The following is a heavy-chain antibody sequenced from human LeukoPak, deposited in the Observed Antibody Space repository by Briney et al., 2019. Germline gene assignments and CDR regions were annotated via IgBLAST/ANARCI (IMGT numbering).Heavy chain of an antibody. J-gene: IGHJ4*02. V-gene: IGHV1-46*01. CDR3: ARVSYYGSGGSRSFDY. D-gene: IGHD3-10*01. CDR2: INPSGGST. CDR1: GYTFTSYY. Sequence: ASVKVSCTASGYTFTSYYMHWVRQAPGQGLEWMGIINPSGGSTSYAQKFQGRVTMTRDTSTSTVYMELSSLRSEDTAVYYCARVSYYGSGGSRSFDYWGQGTLVTVSS.